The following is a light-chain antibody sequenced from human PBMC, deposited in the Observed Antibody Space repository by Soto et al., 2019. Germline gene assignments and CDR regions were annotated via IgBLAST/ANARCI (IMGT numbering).Light chain of an antibody. J-gene: IGLJ1*01. V-gene: IGLV2-8*01. Sequence: QSALTQPPSASGSPGQSVAISCTGTSSDVGGYNYVSWYQQHPGKAPKRMIYEVNKRPSGVPDRFSGSKSGNTASLTVSGLQAEDEADYSCSSYAGSSNVFGTGTKLTVL. CDR3: SSYAGSSNV. CDR1: SSDVGGYNY. CDR2: EVN.